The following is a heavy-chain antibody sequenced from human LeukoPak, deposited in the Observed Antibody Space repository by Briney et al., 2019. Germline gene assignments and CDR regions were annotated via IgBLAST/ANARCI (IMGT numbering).Heavy chain of an antibody. J-gene: IGHJ6*03. CDR2: IIPIFGTA. CDR1: GGTFSSYA. D-gene: IGHD3-22*01. CDR3: ARGDDSSGYYRNYYYYYMDV. V-gene: IGHV1-69*05. Sequence: ASVKVSCKASGGTFSSYAISWVRQAPGQGLEWMGGIIPIFGTANYAQKFQGRVTMTRDMSTSTVYMELSSLRSEDTAVYYCARGDDSSGYYRNYYYYYMDVWGKGTTVTISS.